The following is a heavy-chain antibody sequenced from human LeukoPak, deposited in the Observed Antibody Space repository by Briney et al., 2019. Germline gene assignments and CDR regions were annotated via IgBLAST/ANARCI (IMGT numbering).Heavy chain of an antibody. D-gene: IGHD5-24*01. V-gene: IGHV1-69*04. CDR2: IIPILGIA. J-gene: IGHJ4*02. CDR1: GGTFSSYA. Sequence: ASVKVSCKASGGTFSSYAISWVRQAPGQGLEWMGRIIPILGIANYAQKFQGRVTITADKSTSTAYMELSSLRSEDTAVYYCARHLFDGYNFDYWGQGTQVTVSS. CDR3: ARHLFDGYNFDY.